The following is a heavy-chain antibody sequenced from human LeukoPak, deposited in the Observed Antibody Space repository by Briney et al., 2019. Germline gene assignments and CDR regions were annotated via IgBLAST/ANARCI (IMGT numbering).Heavy chain of an antibody. D-gene: IGHD2-21*01. CDR3: ARETVVVIAHDAFDI. CDR1: GGTFSSYT. J-gene: IGHJ3*02. V-gene: IGHV1-69*04. Sequence: SVKVSCKASGGTFSSYTISWVRQAPGQGLEWIGRIIPILGIAKYAQKFQGRVTITADKSTSTAYMELSSLRSEDTAVYYCARETVVVIAHDAFDIWGQGTMVTVSS. CDR2: IIPILGIA.